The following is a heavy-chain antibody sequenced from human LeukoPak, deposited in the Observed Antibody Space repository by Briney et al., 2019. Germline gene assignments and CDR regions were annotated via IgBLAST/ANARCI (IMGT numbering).Heavy chain of an antibody. CDR1: GYSFSSYW. Sequence: GESLKISCKGLGYSFSSYWNAWVRQRPGKGLEWMGIIYPGGSETRYDPSFQGQVTISADSSTSTAYLQWSSLRASDTAMYYCARLFSHGCGDYWGQGALVTVSS. V-gene: IGHV5-51*01. CDR3: ARLFSHGCGDY. D-gene: IGHD1-26*01. J-gene: IGHJ4*02. CDR2: IYPGGSET.